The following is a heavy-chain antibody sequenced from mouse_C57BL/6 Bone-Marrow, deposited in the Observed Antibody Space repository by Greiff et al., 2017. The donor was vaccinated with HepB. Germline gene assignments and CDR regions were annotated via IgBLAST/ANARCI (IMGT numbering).Heavy chain of an antibody. V-gene: IGHV7-3*01. CDR3: ARWGYYSNYYAMDY. Sequence: EVHLVESGGGLVQPGGSLSLSCAASGFTFTDYYMSWVRQPPGKALEWLGFIRNKANGYTTEYSASVKGRFTISRDNSQSILYLQMNALRAEDSATYYCARWGYYSNYYAMDYWGQGTSVTVSS. J-gene: IGHJ4*01. CDR1: GFTFTDYY. CDR2: IRNKANGYTT. D-gene: IGHD2-5*01.